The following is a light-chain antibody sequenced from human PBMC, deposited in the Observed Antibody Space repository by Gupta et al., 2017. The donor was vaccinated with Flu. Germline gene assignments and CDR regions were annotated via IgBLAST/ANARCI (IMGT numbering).Light chain of an antibody. Sequence: QSVLTQPPSVSGAPGQRVTISGTGSSSNIGGGFDVHSYQQLPAAAPNLLIYSNYNRRAAGPDRFSGSNSGASASMAITGLQAEEEADYYCQSYDSSPRGWKVFGGGTKLTVL. CDR2: SNY. CDR3: QSYDSSPRGWKV. J-gene: IGLJ3*02. CDR1: SSNIGGGFD. V-gene: IGLV1-40*01.